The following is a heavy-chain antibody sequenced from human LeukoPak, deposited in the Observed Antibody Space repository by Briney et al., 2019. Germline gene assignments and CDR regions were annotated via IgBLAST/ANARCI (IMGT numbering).Heavy chain of an antibody. V-gene: IGHV3-23*01. CDR3: AKENQYCSGGSCYSNWFDP. Sequence: PGGSLRLSCAASGFTFSSYAMSWVRQAPGKGLEWVSAISGSGGSTYYADSVKGRFTISRDNSKNTLYLQMNSLRAEDTAVYYCAKENQYCSGGSCYSNWFDPWGQGTLSPSPQ. D-gene: IGHD2-15*01. CDR1: GFTFSSYA. J-gene: IGHJ5*02. CDR2: ISGSGGST.